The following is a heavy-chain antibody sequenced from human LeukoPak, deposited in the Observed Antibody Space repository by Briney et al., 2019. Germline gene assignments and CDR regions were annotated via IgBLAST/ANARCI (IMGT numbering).Heavy chain of an antibody. CDR2: INHNGNVN. D-gene: IGHD3-16*01. V-gene: IGHV3-7*03. CDR1: GFTFSNYW. J-gene: IGHJ6*02. Sequence: GGSLRLSCAASGFTFSNYWMNWARQAPGKGLEWVASINHNGNVNYYVDSVKGRFTISRDNAKNSLYLQMSNLRAEDTAVYFCARGGGLDVWDQGATVTVSS. CDR3: ARGGGLDV.